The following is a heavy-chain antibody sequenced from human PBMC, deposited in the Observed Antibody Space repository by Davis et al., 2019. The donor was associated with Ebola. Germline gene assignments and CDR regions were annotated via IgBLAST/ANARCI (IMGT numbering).Heavy chain of an antibody. CDR1: GGSISSGSYY. Sequence: SETLSLTCTVSGGSISSGSYYWSCIRQPPGKGLAWIGYMYYSGSTNYNPSLKSQVTISVDTSKNQFSLKLSSVTAADTAVYYCAHEHLSSGYYYVDYWGQGTLVTVSS. J-gene: IGHJ4*02. V-gene: IGHV4-61*01. CDR3: AHEHLSSGYYYVDY. D-gene: IGHD3-22*01. CDR2: MYYSGST.